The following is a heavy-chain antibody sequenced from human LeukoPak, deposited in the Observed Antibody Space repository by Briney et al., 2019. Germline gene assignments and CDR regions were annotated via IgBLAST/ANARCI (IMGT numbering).Heavy chain of an antibody. J-gene: IGHJ4*02. D-gene: IGHD2-2*02. CDR3: AREQSVVPAAISGEIDY. CDR1: GFTFSRYW. CDR2: IKQDGSEK. Sequence: SGGSLRLSCAASGFTFSRYWMSWLRQAPGKGLAWVANIKQDGSEKYYVDSVKGRFTISRDNAKNSLYLQMNSLRAEDTAVYFCAREQSVVPAAISGEIDYLGQGTLVTVSS. V-gene: IGHV3-7*01.